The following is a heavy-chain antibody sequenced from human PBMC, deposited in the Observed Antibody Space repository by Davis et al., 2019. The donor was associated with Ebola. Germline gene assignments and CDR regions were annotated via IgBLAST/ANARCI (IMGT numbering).Heavy chain of an antibody. V-gene: IGHV1-2*02. CDR1: GYTFTSYY. Sequence: AASVKVSCKASGYTFTSYYMHWVRQAPGQGLEWMGMINPNDGRTIYAQKFQGRVTMTRDTSISTAYMELSRLRSDDTAVYYCAKLSFGEVGFDYWGQGTLVTVSS. CDR2: INPNDGRT. D-gene: IGHD3-10*01. J-gene: IGHJ4*02. CDR3: AKLSFGEVGFDY.